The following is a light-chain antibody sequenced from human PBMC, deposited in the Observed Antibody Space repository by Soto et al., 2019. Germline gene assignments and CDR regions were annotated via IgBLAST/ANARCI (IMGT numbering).Light chain of an antibody. J-gene: IGLJ2*01. V-gene: IGLV2-23*01. CDR1: SSDVVSYNL. CDR2: EGS. Sequence: QSALTQNASVSGSPGQSITISCTGTSSDVVSYNLVSWYQQHPGKAPKLMIYEGSKRPSGVSNRFSGSKSGNTASLTISGLQADDEADYYCCSYAGSSTLVFGGGTKVTVL. CDR3: CSYAGSSTLV.